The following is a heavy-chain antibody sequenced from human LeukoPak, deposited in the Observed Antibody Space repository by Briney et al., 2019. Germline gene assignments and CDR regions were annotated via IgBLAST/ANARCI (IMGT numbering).Heavy chain of an antibody. CDR2: SSYTADS. Sequence: PSETLSLTCPLSGGSISSFYLSWIRQPPGKGLEWIGYSSYTADSNYNPSHKSRVTISIDTSKNQFSLRLTSVTAADTAVYYCAASSHSGSYRAHWGQGTLVTVSS. J-gene: IGHJ4*02. CDR1: GGSISSFY. V-gene: IGHV4-59*12. D-gene: IGHD3-10*01. CDR3: AASSHSGSYRAH.